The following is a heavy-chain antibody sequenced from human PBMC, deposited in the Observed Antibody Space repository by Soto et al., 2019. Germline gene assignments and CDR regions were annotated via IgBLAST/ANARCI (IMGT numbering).Heavy chain of an antibody. J-gene: IGHJ4*02. CDR3: ARAIPVQDIVVVVAAIGFDY. CDR2: INHSGST. CDR1: GGSISSSSYY. V-gene: IGHV4-39*07. D-gene: IGHD2-15*01. Sequence: SETLSLTCTVSGGSISSSSYYWGWIRQPPGKGLEWIGEINHSGSTNYNPSLKSRVTISVDTSKNQFSLKLSSVTAADTAVYYCARAIPVQDIVVVVAAIGFDYWGQGTLVTVSS.